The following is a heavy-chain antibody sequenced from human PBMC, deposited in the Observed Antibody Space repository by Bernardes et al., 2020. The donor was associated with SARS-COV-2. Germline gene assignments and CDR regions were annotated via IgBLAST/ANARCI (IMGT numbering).Heavy chain of an antibody. V-gene: IGHV1-69*13. J-gene: IGHJ6*02. D-gene: IGHD3-10*01. CDR1: GGTFSSYA. Sequence: SVKVSCKASGGTFSSYAISWVRQAPGQGLEWMGGIIPIFGTANYAQKFQGRVTITADESTSTAYLELSSLGSEDTAVYYGARGGWRGSGSYYNHYYYYGMDVWGQGTTVTVSS. CDR2: IIPIFGTA. CDR3: ARGGWRGSGSYYNHYYYYGMDV.